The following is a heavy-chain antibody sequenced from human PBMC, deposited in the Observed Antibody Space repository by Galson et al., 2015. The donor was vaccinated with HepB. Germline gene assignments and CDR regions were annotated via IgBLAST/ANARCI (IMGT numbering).Heavy chain of an antibody. Sequence: QSGAEVKKPGESLKISCKGSGYNFTKYWISWVRQTPEKGLEWMGRIDPDDSYINYSPSFQGHVTISVDKSIDTAYLQWSSLKASDTAMYYCARLPHDWGQGALVTVSS. V-gene: IGHV5-10-1*01. J-gene: IGHJ4*02. CDR1: GYNFTKYW. CDR3: ARLPHD. CDR2: IDPDDSYI.